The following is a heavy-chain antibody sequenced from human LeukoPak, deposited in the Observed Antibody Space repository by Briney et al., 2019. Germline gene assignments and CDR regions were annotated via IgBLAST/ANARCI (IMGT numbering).Heavy chain of an antibody. D-gene: IGHD2-8*01. CDR3: ARGLAKWAASGWFDP. J-gene: IGHJ5*02. Sequence: SDTLSLTCAVCGGSFSGYYWSWIRQPPGEGLEWIGEINHSGSTNYNPSLKSRVTISVDTSKNQFSLKLKFVTAADTAVYYCARGLAKWAASGWFDPWGKGSLVTVSS. CDR1: GGSFSGYY. V-gene: IGHV4-34*01. CDR2: INHSGST.